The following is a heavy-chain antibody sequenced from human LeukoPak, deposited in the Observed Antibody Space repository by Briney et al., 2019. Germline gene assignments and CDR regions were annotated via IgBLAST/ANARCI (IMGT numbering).Heavy chain of an antibody. V-gene: IGHV7-4-1*02. CDR2: INTNTGNP. J-gene: IGHJ4*02. CDR1: GYTFTSYA. D-gene: IGHD5-24*01. Sequence: ASLKVSCKASGYTFTSYAMNWVRQAPGQGLEWMGWINTNTGNPTYAQGFTGRFVFSLDTSVSTAYLQISSLKAEDTAVYYCARLPRRWLQFGSSDFDYWGQGTLVTVSS. CDR3: ARLPRRWLQFGSSDFDY.